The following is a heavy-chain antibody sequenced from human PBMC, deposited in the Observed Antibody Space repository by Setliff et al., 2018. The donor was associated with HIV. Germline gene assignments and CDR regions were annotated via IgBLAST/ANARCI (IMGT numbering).Heavy chain of an antibody. Sequence: ASVKVSCKASGYTLTDYYVQWVRQAPGQGLEWMGWVNPHDGGTYYAQILEGRVTMTRDTSTSTAYMELSRLRSDDTALFYCARGGRKDLADNWGQGTLVTVSS. D-gene: IGHD3-16*01. J-gene: IGHJ4*02. CDR2: VNPHDGGT. CDR1: GYTLTDYY. CDR3: ARGGRKDLADN. V-gene: IGHV1-2*02.